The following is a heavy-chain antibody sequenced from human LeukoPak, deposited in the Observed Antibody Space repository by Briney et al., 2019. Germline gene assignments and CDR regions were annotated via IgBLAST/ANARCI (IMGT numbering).Heavy chain of an antibody. D-gene: IGHD2-15*01. CDR1: GFSVSNNY. Sequence: GGSLRLSCAASGFSVSNNYMSWVRQAPGKGLEWVSVIYSGGSTFYADSVKGRFTISRDNSKNTLYLQMNSLRAEDTAVYYCAKVGEIVVVVAAPLDYWGQGTLVTVSS. CDR2: IYSGGST. V-gene: IGHV3-66*01. CDR3: AKVGEIVVVVAAPLDY. J-gene: IGHJ4*02.